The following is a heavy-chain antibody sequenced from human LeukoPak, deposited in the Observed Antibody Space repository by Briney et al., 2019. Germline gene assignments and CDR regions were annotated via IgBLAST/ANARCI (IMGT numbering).Heavy chain of an antibody. Sequence: PGGSLRLSCAASGFTFSSYSMNWVRQAPGKGLEWVSSISSSSSYIYYADSVKGRFTISRDNAKNSLYLQMNSLRAEDTAVYYCARDRGATTVTQLTFDYWGQGTLVTVSS. CDR3: ARDRGATTVTQLTFDY. CDR2: ISSSSSYI. CDR1: GFTFSSYS. J-gene: IGHJ4*02. D-gene: IGHD4-17*01. V-gene: IGHV3-21*01.